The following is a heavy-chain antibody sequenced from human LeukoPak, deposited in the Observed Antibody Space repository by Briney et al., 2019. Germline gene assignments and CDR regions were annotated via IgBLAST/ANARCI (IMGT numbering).Heavy chain of an antibody. CDR3: ARVEYYYDSIG. Sequence: SETLSLTCTVSGGSISSSSYYWGWIRQPPGKGLEWIGSIYYSGSTYYNPSLKSRVTISVDTSKNQFSLKLSSVTAADTAVYYCARVEYYYDSIGWGQGTLVTVSS. V-gene: IGHV4-39*01. D-gene: IGHD3-22*01. CDR2: IYYSGST. J-gene: IGHJ4*02. CDR1: GGSISSSSYY.